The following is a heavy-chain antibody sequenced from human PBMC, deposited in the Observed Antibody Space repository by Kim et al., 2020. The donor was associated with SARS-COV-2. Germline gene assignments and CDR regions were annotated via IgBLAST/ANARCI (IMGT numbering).Heavy chain of an antibody. V-gene: IGHV3-30*02. CDR3: AKALLRGVNFYYYGMDV. J-gene: IGHJ6*02. D-gene: IGHD3-10*01. Sequence: DTMKGRFTISRDNSENTLYLQLNSLRPEDTAVYYCAKALLRGVNFYYYGMDVWGQGTTVTVSS.